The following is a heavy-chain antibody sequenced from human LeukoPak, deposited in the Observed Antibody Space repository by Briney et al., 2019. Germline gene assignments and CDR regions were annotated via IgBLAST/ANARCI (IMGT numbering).Heavy chain of an antibody. CDR2: IYYSGST. J-gene: IGHJ3*02. D-gene: IGHD3-22*01. CDR1: GGSLSGYY. V-gene: IGHV4-59*01. Sequence: SETLSLTCAVYGGSLSGYYWSWIRQPPGKGLEWIGYIYYSGSTNYNPSLKSRVTISVDTSKNQFSLKLSSVTAADTAVYYCARDMGYYDSSGYTDAFDIWGQGTMVTVSS. CDR3: ARDMGYYDSSGYTDAFDI.